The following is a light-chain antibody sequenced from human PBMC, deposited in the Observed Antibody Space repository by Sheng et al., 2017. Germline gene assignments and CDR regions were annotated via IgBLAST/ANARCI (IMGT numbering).Light chain of an antibody. CDR2: DTF. CDR1: QSVSSSY. J-gene: IGKJ1*01. Sequence: EIVLTQSPGTLSLSPGERATLSCRASQSVSSSYLAWYQQKPGQVPRLLIYDTFNRSTGIPARFSGSGSGTDFTLTIYNVEAEDSAVYYCQQRGRWRSFGQGTKVEIK. V-gene: IGKV3D-20*02. CDR3: QQRGRWRS.